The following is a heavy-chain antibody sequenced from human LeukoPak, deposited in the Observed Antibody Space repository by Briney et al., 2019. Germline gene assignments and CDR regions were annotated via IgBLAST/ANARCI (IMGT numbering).Heavy chain of an antibody. Sequence: GGSLRLSCAASGFTFSRYWMHWIRQAPGKGLVWVSRVSGDGRTTPYADSVRGRFTISRDNARNTMYLLMNSLRPKDTAVYYCARVSYYYDSSTYAFDIWGQGTTVIVSS. D-gene: IGHD3-22*01. CDR1: GFTFSRYW. V-gene: IGHV3-74*01. CDR3: ARVSYYYDSSTYAFDI. CDR2: VSGDGRTT. J-gene: IGHJ3*02.